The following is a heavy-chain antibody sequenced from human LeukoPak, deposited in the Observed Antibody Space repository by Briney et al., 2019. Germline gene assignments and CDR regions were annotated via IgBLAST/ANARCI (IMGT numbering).Heavy chain of an antibody. D-gene: IGHD3-16*01. J-gene: IGHJ4*02. CDR1: GLTFSNSD. V-gene: IGHV3-23*01. CDR3: AKGRRGGSYFDN. Sequence: PGGSLRLSCAVYGLTFSNSDMSWVRQAPGKGLDWVSAISHSGGNTYYADSVKGRFINPRYKSKNAMDLQMNSRRADDTSVYYWAKGRRGGSYFDNWGQGTLVTVSS. CDR2: ISHSGGNT.